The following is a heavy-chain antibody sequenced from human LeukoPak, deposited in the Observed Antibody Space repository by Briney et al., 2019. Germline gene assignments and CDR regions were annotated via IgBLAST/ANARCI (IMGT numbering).Heavy chain of an antibody. CDR3: ARDRFVVLTYYYYYYMDV. Sequence: ASVKLSSTASGYTFTSYGISWVRQAPGQGLEWMGWISAYNGNTNSAPQPDGGVHMTTDTCTSTAYMELRSLRSDDTAVYYCARDRFVVLTYYYYYYMDVWGKGTTVTVSS. J-gene: IGHJ6*03. V-gene: IGHV1-18*01. CDR2: ISAYNGNT. D-gene: IGHD3-10*01. CDR1: GYTFTSYG.